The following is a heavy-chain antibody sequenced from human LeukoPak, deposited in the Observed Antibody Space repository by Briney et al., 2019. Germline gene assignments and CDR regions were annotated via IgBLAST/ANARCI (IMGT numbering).Heavy chain of an antibody. CDR1: GGSISSSDW. J-gene: IGHJ4*02. V-gene: IGHV4-4*02. Sequence: SETLSLTCAVSGGSISSSDWWSWVRQPPGKGLEWIGEIYHSGSTNYNPSLKSRVTISVDKSKNQFSPNLSSVTAADTAVYYCAREDEVVPAAIGAYWGQGTLVAASS. D-gene: IGHD2-2*01. CDR3: AREDEVVPAAIGAY. CDR2: IYHSGST.